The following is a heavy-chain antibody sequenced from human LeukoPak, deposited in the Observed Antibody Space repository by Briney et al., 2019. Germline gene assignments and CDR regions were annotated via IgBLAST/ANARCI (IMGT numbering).Heavy chain of an antibody. Sequence: GGSLRLSCAASGFTVSRNYMSWVRQAPGKGLEWVSIIYSDGKTYYADSVKGRFSISRDNSKNTLYLQMNSLRAEDTAVYYCARDRNYFVGFDYWGQGTLVTVSS. V-gene: IGHV3-53*05. CDR3: ARDRNYFVGFDY. J-gene: IGHJ4*02. D-gene: IGHD1-7*01. CDR1: GFTVSRNY. CDR2: IYSDGKT.